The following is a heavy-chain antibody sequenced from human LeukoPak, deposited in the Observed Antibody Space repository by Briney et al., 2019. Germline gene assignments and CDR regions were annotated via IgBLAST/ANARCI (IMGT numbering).Heavy chain of an antibody. CDR1: GFTFSSYE. D-gene: IGHD1-26*01. J-gene: IGHJ4*02. CDR2: ISSSGSTI. CDR3: ARDFGQWQLNGGYYFDY. Sequence: GGPLRLSCAASGFTFSSYEMNWVRQAPGKGLEWVSYISSSGSTIYYADSVKGRFTVSRDHANNSLYLQMNSLRAEDTAVYYCARDFGQWQLNGGYYFDYWGQGTLVTVSS. V-gene: IGHV3-48*03.